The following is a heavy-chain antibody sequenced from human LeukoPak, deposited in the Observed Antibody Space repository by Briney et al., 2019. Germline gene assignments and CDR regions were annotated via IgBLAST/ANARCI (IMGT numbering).Heavy chain of an antibody. V-gene: IGHV3-21*01. CDR1: GFTFSSYS. CDR3: ARDSLTVTHLNWFDP. J-gene: IGHJ5*02. Sequence: GGSLRLSCAASGFTFSSYSMNWVRQAPGKGLEWVSSISSSSSYIYYADSVKGRFTISRDNAKNSLYLQMNSLRAEDTAVYYCARDSLTVTHLNWFDPWGQGTLVTVSS. CDR2: ISSSSSYI. D-gene: IGHD4-17*01.